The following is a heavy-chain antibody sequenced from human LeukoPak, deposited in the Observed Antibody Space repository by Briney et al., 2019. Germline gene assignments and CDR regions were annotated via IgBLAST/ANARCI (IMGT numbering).Heavy chain of an antibody. CDR3: ARVEGYYYDSSGYYVY. CDR1: GFTFSSYW. Sequence: GGSLRLSCAASGFTFSSYWMSWVRQAPGKGLEWVANIKQDGSEKYYVDSVKGRFTISRDNAKNSLYLQMNSLRAEDTAVYYCARVEGYYYDSSGYYVYWGQGTLVTVSS. D-gene: IGHD3-22*01. V-gene: IGHV3-7*01. J-gene: IGHJ4*02. CDR2: IKQDGSEK.